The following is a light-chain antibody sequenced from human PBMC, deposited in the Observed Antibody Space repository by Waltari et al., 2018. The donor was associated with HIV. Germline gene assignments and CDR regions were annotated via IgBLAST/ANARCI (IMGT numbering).Light chain of an antibody. CDR1: CSEAGREAL. J-gene: IGLJ2*01. CDR3: CSYAGPHPLV. CDR2: EVT. V-gene: IGLV2-23*02. Sequence: QSALPQPASVSGSPGQSLTMSCTGTCSEAGREALVSWYQHCPGKALKLVIFEVTQPPSGISTRFSGSKSGSTASLTISGLQAEDEADYFRCSYAGPHPLVFGGGTKLTVL.